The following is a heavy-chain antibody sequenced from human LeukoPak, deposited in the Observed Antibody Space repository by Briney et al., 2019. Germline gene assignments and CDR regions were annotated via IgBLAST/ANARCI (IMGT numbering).Heavy chain of an antibody. CDR1: GFTFSSYG. CDR2: IRYDGSNK. J-gene: IGHJ6*03. CDR3: AKGGTVGYCSSTSCYKGRPYMDV. D-gene: IGHD2-2*02. V-gene: IGHV3-30*02. Sequence: GGSLRLSCAASGFTFSSYGMHWVRQAPGKGLEWVAFIRYDGSNKYYADSVKGRFTISRDNSKNTLYLQMNSLRAEDTAVYYCAKGGTVGYCSSTSCYKGRPYMDVWGEGTTVTVSS.